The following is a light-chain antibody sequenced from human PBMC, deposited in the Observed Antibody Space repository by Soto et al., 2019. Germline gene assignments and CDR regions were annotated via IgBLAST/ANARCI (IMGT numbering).Light chain of an antibody. CDR3: QQYYSYPPT. CDR1: QGISSY. Sequence: AIRMTQSPSSFSASTGDRVTITCRASQGISSYLAWYQQKPGKAPKLLIYAASTLQGGVPSRFSGSGSGTDFTLTISCLQSEDFATYYCQQYYSYPPTFGQGTKVDIK. J-gene: IGKJ1*01. CDR2: AAS. V-gene: IGKV1-8*01.